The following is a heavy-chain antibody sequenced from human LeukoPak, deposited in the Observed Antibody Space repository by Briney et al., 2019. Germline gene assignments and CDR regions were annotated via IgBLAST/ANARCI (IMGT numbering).Heavy chain of an antibody. CDR2: INPSGGST. CDR1: GYTFTSYY. V-gene: IGHV1-46*01. J-gene: IGHJ5*02. D-gene: IGHD2-2*01. CDR3: GRDLGYCSSTSCSNEGNWFDP. Sequence: ASVKVSCKASGYTFTSYYMHWVRQAPGQGLEWMGIINPSGGSTSYAQKFQGRVTMTRDMSTSTVYMELSSLRSEDTAVYYCGRDLGYCSSTSCSNEGNWFDPWGQGTLVTVSS.